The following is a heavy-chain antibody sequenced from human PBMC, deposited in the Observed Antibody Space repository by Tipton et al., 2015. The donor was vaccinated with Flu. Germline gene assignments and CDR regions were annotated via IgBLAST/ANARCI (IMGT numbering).Heavy chain of an antibody. V-gene: IGHV1-2*02. CDR3: ARIRYGSGCY. D-gene: IGHD6-19*01. J-gene: IGHJ4*02. CDR1: GRSFAAGYY. Sequence: QVQLVQSGAEVKKPGASVKVSCKPSGRSFAAGYYMHWERQAPGQGLEWMGWIDPNGDGTKSAQRFQDRVTMTRDTSISSVYMELSGHRSDDTAVYYCARIRYGSGCYWGQGTLVTVS. CDR2: IDPNGDGT.